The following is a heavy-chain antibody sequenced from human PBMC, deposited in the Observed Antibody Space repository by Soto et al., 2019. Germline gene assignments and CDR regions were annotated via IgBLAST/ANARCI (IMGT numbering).Heavy chain of an antibody. D-gene: IGHD1-26*01. J-gene: IGHJ4*02. CDR3: ARDSLGGGSYYRGPSPPDY. CDR2: ISYDGSNK. V-gene: IGHV3-30-3*01. Sequence: GGSLRLSCAASGFTFSSYAMHWVRQAPGKGLEWVAVISYDGSNKYYADSVKGRFTISRDNSKNTLYLQMNSLRAEDTAVYYCARDSLGGGSYYRGPSPPDYWGQGTLVTVSS. CDR1: GFTFSSYA.